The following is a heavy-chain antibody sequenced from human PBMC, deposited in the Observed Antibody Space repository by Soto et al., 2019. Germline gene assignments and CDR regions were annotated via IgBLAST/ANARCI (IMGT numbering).Heavy chain of an antibody. Sequence: ASVKVSCKASGFTFTSSAMQWVRQARGQRLEWIGWIVVGSGNTNYAQKFQERVTITRDMSTSTAYMELSSLRSEDTAVYYCAADRGYSYGSAYYYYYYYMDVWGKGTTVTVSS. J-gene: IGHJ6*03. CDR1: GFTFTSSA. CDR3: AADRGYSYGSAYYYYYYYMDV. V-gene: IGHV1-58*02. CDR2: IVVGSGNT. D-gene: IGHD5-18*01.